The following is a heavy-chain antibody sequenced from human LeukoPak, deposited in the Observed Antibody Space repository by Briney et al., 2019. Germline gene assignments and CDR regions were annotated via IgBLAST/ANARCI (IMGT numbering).Heavy chain of an antibody. CDR2: SGTT. Sequence: SETLSLTCTVSGASISSGAYHWSWIRQAPGKGLEWIGHSGTTSYNPSLNGRVSISVDTSKNQFSLRLTSVTAADTAVYFCATYYGSQGGSGSWGQGTRVTFSS. CDR1: GASISSGAYH. J-gene: IGHJ5*02. CDR3: ATYYGSQGGSGS. V-gene: IGHV4-30-4*01. D-gene: IGHD3-10*01.